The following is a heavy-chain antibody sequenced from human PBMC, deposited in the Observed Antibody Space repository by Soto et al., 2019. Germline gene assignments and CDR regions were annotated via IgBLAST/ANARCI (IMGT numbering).Heavy chain of an antibody. CDR2: ISGSGGST. D-gene: IGHD3-22*01. Sequence: PGGSLRLSCAASGFTFSSYAMSWVRQAPGKGLEWVSAISGSGGSTYYADSVKGRFTISRDNSKNTLYLQMNSLRAEDTAVYYCAKDPREGLDYYDSRGYWPIWGKGTLVTVSS. J-gene: IGHJ4*02. CDR1: GFTFSSYA. V-gene: IGHV3-23*01. CDR3: AKDPREGLDYYDSRGYWPI.